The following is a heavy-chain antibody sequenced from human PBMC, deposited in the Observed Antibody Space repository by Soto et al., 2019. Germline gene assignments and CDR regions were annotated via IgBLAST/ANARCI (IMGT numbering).Heavy chain of an antibody. CDR2: ISYDGSNT. CDR3: AKEGGLSGSYYISSSYYFDY. J-gene: IGHJ4*02. Sequence: QVQLVESGGGVVQPGRSLRLSCVASGFTFSSYGMHWVCQAPGKGLEWVAIISYDGSNTYYADSVKGRFTISRDNSKNRLYLQMNSLRAEDTSVYYCAKEGGLSGSYYISSSYYFDYWGQGTLVTVSS. V-gene: IGHV3-30*18. CDR1: GFTFSSYG. D-gene: IGHD1-26*01.